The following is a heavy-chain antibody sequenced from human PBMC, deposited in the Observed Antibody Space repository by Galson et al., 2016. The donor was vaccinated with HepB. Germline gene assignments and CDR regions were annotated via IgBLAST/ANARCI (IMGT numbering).Heavy chain of an antibody. CDR3: ARGWYSNSSPCFDY. V-gene: IGHV3-48*02. D-gene: IGHD6-6*01. CDR2: TSSGSSTI. CDR1: GFTFSTYS. Sequence: SLRLSCAASGFTFSTYSMNWVRQAPGKGLEWVSYTSSGSSTIYYEDSVKGRFTISRDNAKNSLYLQMNSLRDEDTAVYYCARGWYSNSSPCFDYWGQGTLVTVSS. J-gene: IGHJ4*02.